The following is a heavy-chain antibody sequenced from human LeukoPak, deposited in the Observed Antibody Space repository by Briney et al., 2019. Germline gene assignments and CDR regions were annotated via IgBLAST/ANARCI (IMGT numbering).Heavy chain of an antibody. Sequence: GGSLRLSCAASGFTFSSYSMNWVRQAPGKGLEWVSYISSSSSTIYYADSVKGRFTISRDNAKNSLYLQMNSLRAEDTAVYYCARSNGYNSDAFDIWGQGTMVTVSS. J-gene: IGHJ3*02. CDR1: GFTFSSYS. D-gene: IGHD5-24*01. CDR2: ISSSSSTI. CDR3: ARSNGYNSDAFDI. V-gene: IGHV3-48*01.